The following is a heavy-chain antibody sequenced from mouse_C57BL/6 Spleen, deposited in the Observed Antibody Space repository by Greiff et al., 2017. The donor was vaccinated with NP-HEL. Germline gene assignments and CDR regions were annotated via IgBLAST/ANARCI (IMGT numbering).Heavy chain of an antibody. V-gene: IGHV5-16*01. D-gene: IGHD4-1*01. CDR3: ARELTGTPIYAMDY. J-gene: IGHJ4*01. CDR1: GFTFSDYY. CDR2: INYDGSST. Sequence: DVKLVESEGGLVQPGSSMKLSCTASGFTFSDYYMAWVRQVPEKGLEWVANINYDGSSTYYLDSLKSRFIISRDNAKNILYLQMSSLKSEDTATYYCARELTGTPIYAMDYWGQGTSVTVSS.